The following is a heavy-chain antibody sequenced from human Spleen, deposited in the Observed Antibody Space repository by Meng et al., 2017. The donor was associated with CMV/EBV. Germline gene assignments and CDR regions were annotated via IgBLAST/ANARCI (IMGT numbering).Heavy chain of an antibody. V-gene: IGHV4-59*01. CDR1: GGPISSYY. CDR2: IYYSGST. J-gene: IGHJ6*02. D-gene: IGHD1-14*01. CDR3: ASLLTDYGMDV. Sequence: GSLRLSCTVSGGPISSYYWSWIRQPPGKGLEWIGYIYYSGSTNYNPSLKSRVTISVDTSKNQFSLKLSSVTAADTAVYYCASLLTDYGMDVWGQGTTVTVSS.